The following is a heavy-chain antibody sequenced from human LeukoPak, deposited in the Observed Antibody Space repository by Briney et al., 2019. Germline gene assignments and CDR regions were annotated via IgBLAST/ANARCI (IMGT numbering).Heavy chain of an antibody. V-gene: IGHV1-69*13. Sequence: SVKVSCKASGGTFSSYAISWVRQAPGQGLEWMGGIIPIFGTANYAQKLQGRVTITADESTSTAYMELSSLRSEDTAVYYCARVIQLPNEYFQHWGQGTLVTVSS. CDR2: IIPIFGTA. J-gene: IGHJ1*01. D-gene: IGHD2-2*01. CDR1: GGTFSSYA. CDR3: ARVIQLPNEYFQH.